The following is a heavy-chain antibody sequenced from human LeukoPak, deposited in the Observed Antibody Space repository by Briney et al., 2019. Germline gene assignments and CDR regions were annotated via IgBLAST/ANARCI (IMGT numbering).Heavy chain of an antibody. CDR3: ARMDLPFDP. V-gene: IGHV4-38-2*01. Sequence: KPSETLSLTCAVSGYTISSGYYWGWIRQPPGQGLEWIGSIYHSGSTYYNPSLKSRVTISVDTSMNQFSLKLSSVTAADTAVYYCARMDLPFDPWGQGTLVTVSS. CDR2: IYHSGST. J-gene: IGHJ5*02. CDR1: GYTISSGYY. D-gene: IGHD2-2*03.